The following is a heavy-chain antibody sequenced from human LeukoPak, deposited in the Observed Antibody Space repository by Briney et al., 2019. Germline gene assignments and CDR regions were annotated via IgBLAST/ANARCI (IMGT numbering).Heavy chain of an antibody. CDR1: GFTFSSYS. V-gene: IGHV3-48*01. CDR2: ISSSSSTI. Sequence: PGGSLRLSCAASGFTFSSYSMNWVRQAPGKGLEWVSYISSSSSTIYYADSVKGRFTISRDNAKNSLYLQMNSLRAEDTAVYYCARGTFGELWGQGTLVTVSS. J-gene: IGHJ4*02. D-gene: IGHD3-10*01. CDR3: ARGTFGEL.